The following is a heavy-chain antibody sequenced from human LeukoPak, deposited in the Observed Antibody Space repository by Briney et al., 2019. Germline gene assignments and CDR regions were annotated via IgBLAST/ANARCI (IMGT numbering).Heavy chain of an antibody. J-gene: IGHJ4*02. CDR1: GFTFSSYA. CDR3: AKESDSGSYYPHAY. CDR2: ISGSGGST. V-gene: IGHV3-23*01. D-gene: IGHD1-26*01. Sequence: GGSLRLSCAASGFTFSSYAMSWVRQAPGKGLEWVSAISGSGGSTYYADSVKGRFSISRDNSKNTLYLQMNSLRAEDTAVYYCAKESDSGSYYPHAYWGQGTLVTVSS.